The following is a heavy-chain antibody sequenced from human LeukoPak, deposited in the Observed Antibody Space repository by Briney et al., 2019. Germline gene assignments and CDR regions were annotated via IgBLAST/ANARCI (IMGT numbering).Heavy chain of an antibody. CDR2: INHSGST. Sequence: SETLSLTCAVYGGSFSGYYWSWIRQPPGKGLEWIGEINHSGSTNYNPSLKSRVTISVDTSKNQFSLKLSSVTAADTAVYYCARWNTAMAFDYWGQGTLVTVSS. D-gene: IGHD5-18*01. CDR3: ARWNTAMAFDY. J-gene: IGHJ4*02. V-gene: IGHV4-34*01. CDR1: GGSFSGYY.